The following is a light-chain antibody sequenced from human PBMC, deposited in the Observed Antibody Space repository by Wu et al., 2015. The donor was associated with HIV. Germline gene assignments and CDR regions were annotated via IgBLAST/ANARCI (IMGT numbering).Light chain of an antibody. CDR3: QQYNSSPYN. CDR1: ENLDSDY. V-gene: IGKV3-20*01. Sequence: EIFLTQSPGTLSLSPGESATLSCRATENLDSDYLAWFQQRPGQTPTLLIYGASYRAAGIPDRFSASGSGTDFSLTIRRVEPEDFAVYYCQQYNSSPYNFGQGTKLEIK. J-gene: IGKJ2*01. CDR2: GAS.